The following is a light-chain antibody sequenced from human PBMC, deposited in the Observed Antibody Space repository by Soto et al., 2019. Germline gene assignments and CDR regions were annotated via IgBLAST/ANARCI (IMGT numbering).Light chain of an antibody. CDR1: QSISTW. Sequence: DIQMTQSPSTLSASVGDRVTITCRASQSISTWLAWYQQKPGKAPKLLIYKASSLESGVPSRFSGSGSGTEFTLTINNLQPDDFATYYCQQYSTYWTFGQGTKVEI. V-gene: IGKV1-5*03. CDR3: QQYSTYWT. CDR2: KAS. J-gene: IGKJ1*01.